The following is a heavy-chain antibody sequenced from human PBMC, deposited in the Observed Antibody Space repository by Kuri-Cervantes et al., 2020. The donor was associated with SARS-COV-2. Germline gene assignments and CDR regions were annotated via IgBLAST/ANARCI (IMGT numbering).Heavy chain of an antibody. CDR3: AREAWFGELLGLFDY. Sequence: ASVKVSCKASGYTFTSYDISWVRQAPGQGLEWMGWISAYNGNTNYAQKLQGRVTMTTDTSTSTAYMELRSLRSDDTAVCYCAREAWFGELLGLFDYWGQGTLVTVSS. CDR1: GYTFTSYD. D-gene: IGHD3-10*01. CDR2: ISAYNGNT. V-gene: IGHV1-18*01. J-gene: IGHJ4*02.